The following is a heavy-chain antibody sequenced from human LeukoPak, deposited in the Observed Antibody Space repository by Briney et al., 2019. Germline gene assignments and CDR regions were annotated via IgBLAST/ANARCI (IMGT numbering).Heavy chain of an antibody. D-gene: IGHD3-10*01. CDR3: ARVDRGVILYYYYMDV. Sequence: SETLSLTCAAYGGSFSGYYWSWIRQPPGKGLEWIGEINHSGSTNYNPSLKSRVTISVDTSKNQFSLMLSSVSAANTAVYYCARVDRGVILYYYYMDVWGKGTTVTVSS. V-gene: IGHV4-34*01. J-gene: IGHJ6*03. CDR2: INHSGST. CDR1: GGSFSGYY.